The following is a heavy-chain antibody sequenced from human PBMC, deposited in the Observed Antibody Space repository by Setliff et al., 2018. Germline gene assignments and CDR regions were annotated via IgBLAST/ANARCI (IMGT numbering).Heavy chain of an antibody. D-gene: IGHD2-21*01. CDR1: GYTFTNYG. V-gene: IGHV1-18*01. Sequence: GASVKVSCKASGYTFTNYGFSWVRQAPGQGLEWMGWISTYNGHTSYAQKLQGRVTLTTDTATSTAYMELRSLRSDDTAVYYCARAPRGPLSVVLALDYWGQGTLVTVSS. CDR2: ISTYNGHT. J-gene: IGHJ4*02. CDR3: ARAPRGPLSVVLALDY.